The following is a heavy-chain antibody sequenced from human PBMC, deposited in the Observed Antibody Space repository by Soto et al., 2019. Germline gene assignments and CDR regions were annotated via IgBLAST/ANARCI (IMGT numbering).Heavy chain of an antibody. Sequence: EVQLVESGGGLVKPGGYRRFSCAASGFTFSDYSMLWVRQAPGKGLEWLAFIGNSNNPTFYADSVRGRFTISRDNPKNSVYLQMNSLREEDTAVYFCAREEGYCNGGPCYRGAFDFWGQGTIVTVSS. CDR3: AREEGYCNGGPCYRGAFDF. CDR2: IGNSNNPT. D-gene: IGHD2-15*01. V-gene: IGHV3-21*02. J-gene: IGHJ3*01. CDR1: GFTFSDYS.